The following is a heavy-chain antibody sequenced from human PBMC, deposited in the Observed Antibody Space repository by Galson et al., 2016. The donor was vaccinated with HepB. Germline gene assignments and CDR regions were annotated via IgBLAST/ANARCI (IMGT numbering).Heavy chain of an antibody. CDR1: GFTFSSYS. CDR2: ISSSGSNI. J-gene: IGHJ6*02. Sequence: SLRLSCAASGFTFSSYSMNWVRQAPGKGLEWVSSISSSGSNIYYADSLRGRFTISRENSKNSLYLQMNSLRAEDTAVYYCVRDWGYGDYEGYYYYGMDVWGQGTTGTVSS. D-gene: IGHD4-17*01. V-gene: IGHV3-21*01. CDR3: VRDWGYGDYEGYYYYGMDV.